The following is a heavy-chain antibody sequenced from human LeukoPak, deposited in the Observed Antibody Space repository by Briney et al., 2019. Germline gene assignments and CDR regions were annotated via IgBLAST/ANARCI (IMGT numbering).Heavy chain of an antibody. CDR1: GYTFTNYG. V-gene: IGHV1-18*01. CDR3: ARGGVLRYFDQRGVHWYFDL. J-gene: IGHJ2*01. Sequence: ASVKVSCRSSGYTFTNYGISWVRQAPGQGLEWMGWISAYNGNTNYAQKIQGRVTMTTDTSTNTAYMELRSLRSDDTAVYYCARGGVLRYFDQRGVHWYFDLWGRGTLVTVSS. CDR2: ISAYNGNT. D-gene: IGHD3-9*01.